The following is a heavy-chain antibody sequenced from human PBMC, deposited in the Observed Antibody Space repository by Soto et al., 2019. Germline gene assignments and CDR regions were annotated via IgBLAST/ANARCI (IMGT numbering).Heavy chain of an antibody. CDR3: ARGYCSGGSCFYDGMDV. D-gene: IGHD2-15*01. V-gene: IGHV1-69*13. CDR1: GGTFSSYA. J-gene: IGHJ6*02. Sequence: SVKVSCKASGGTFSSYAISWVRQAPGQGLEWMGGIIPIFGTANYAQKFQGRVTITADESTSTAYMELSSLRSEDTAVYYCARGYCSGGSCFYDGMDVWSQGTTVTVSS. CDR2: IIPIFGTA.